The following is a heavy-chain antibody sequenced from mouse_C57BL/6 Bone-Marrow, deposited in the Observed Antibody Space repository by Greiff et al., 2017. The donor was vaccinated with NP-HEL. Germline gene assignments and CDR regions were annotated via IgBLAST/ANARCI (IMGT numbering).Heavy chain of an antibody. J-gene: IGHJ2*01. CDR3: ARNDYYGSSSFDY. Sequence: SGPELVKPGASVKMSCKASGYTFTDYNMHWVKQSHGKSLEWIGYINPNNGGTSYNQKFKGKATLTVNKSSSTAYMELRSLTSEDSAVYYCARNDYYGSSSFDYWGQGTTLTVSS. CDR2: INPNNGGT. CDR1: GYTFTDYN. V-gene: IGHV1-22*01. D-gene: IGHD1-1*01.